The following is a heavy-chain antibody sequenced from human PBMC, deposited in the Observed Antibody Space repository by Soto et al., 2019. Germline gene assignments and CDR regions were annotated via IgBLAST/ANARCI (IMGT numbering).Heavy chain of an antibody. CDR2: IFYSGST. J-gene: IGHJ6*03. V-gene: IGHV4-39*01. Sequence: SETLSLTCTVSGGSISSSTYYWGWVRQPPGKGLEWIGSIFYSGSTYYNPSVKGRVTISVDTSKNQFSLNLGSVTAADTAVYYCARLDCRVPSCRRHPRHYHMDVWGKGTTVTVSS. CDR1: GGSISSSTYY. CDR3: ARLDCRVPSCRRHPRHYHMDV. D-gene: IGHD2-2*01.